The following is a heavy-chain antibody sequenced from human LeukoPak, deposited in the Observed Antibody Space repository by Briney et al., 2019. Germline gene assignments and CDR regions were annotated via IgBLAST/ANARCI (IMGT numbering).Heavy chain of an antibody. D-gene: IGHD3-22*01. CDR3: ARGLYYFDTSGYLYY. V-gene: IGHV3-53*01. CDR1: GFTVSSNY. Sequence: GGFLRLSCAASGFTVSSNYMSWVRQAPGKGLEWVSVIYSGGSTYYADSVKGRFTISRDNSKNTLYLQMNSLRAEDTAVYYCARGLYYFDTSGYLYYWGQGTLVTVSS. J-gene: IGHJ4*02. CDR2: IYSGGST.